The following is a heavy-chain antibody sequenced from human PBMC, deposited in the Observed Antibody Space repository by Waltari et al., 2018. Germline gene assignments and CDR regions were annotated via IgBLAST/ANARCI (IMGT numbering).Heavy chain of an antibody. V-gene: IGHV4-38-2*01. D-gene: IGHD4-17*01. CDR1: VYSISSGYS. CDR2: IYHSGST. Sequence: QVQLQESGPGLVKPSETLSLTCAASVYSISSGYSRGWTRSPPGKGLEWIGSIYHSGSTQYNPSLKSRVTVSVDTSKNHFSLNLYSVTAADTAVYYCARAVGYGGKPYYIDYWGQGTLVTVSS. CDR3: ARAVGYGGKPYYIDY. J-gene: IGHJ4*02.